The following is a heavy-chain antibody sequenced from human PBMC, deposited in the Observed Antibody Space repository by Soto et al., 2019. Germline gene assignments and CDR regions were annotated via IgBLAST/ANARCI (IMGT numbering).Heavy chain of an antibody. V-gene: IGHV1-69*01. D-gene: IGHD1-20*01. CDR2: IIPIFGTA. CDR3: ARDEGITGTGMGWFDP. CDR1: GGTFSSYA. Sequence: QVQLVQSGAEVKKPGSSVKVSCKASGGTFSSYAISWVRQAPGQGLEWMGGIIPIFGTANYAQKFQGRVTITADEPTSTAYMELSSLRSEDTAVYYCARDEGITGTGMGWFDPWGQGTLVTVSS. J-gene: IGHJ5*02.